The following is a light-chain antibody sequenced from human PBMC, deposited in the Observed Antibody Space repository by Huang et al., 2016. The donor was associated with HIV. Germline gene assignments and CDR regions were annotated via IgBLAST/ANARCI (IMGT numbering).Light chain of an antibody. V-gene: IGKV1-39*01. Sequence: IQMTQSPSSLSASVGDRVTITCRASQSIDGYLNGYQQKPGKAPKLLISSASTLHTGVPPRVSGSGSGTDYTLIIDNLQPDDFATYFCQQSYSTWITFGQGSRL. CDR1: QSIDGY. CDR3: QQSYSTWIT. J-gene: IGKJ5*01. CDR2: SAS.